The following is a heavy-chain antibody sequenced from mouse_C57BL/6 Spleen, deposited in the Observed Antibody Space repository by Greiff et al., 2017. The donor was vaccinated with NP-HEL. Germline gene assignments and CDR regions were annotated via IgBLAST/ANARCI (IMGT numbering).Heavy chain of an antibody. CDR3: ARTYYYGSSYWYFDV. D-gene: IGHD1-1*01. CDR2: VYPYNGGT. V-gene: IGHV1-36*01. CDR1: GFTFTDYY. Sequence: EVQLQESGPVLVKPGPSVKISCKASGFTFTDYYMHWVKQSHGKSLEWIGLVYPYNGGTSYNQKFKGKATLTVDTSSSTAYMELNGLTSEDSAVYYCARTYYYGSSYWYFDVWGTGTTVTVSS. J-gene: IGHJ1*03.